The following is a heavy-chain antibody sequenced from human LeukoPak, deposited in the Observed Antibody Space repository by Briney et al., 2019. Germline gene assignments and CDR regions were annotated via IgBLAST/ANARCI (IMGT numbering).Heavy chain of an antibody. CDR2: MNPNSGGT. J-gene: IGHJ4*02. Sequence: GASVKVSCKASGYTFTGYYMHWVRQAPGQGLEWMGWMNPNSGGTNYAQKCQGRVTMTRDTSISTAYMELSRLRSDDTAVYYCASARRGWPYSPFDYWGQGTLVTVSS. CDR3: ASARRGWPYSPFDY. V-gene: IGHV1-2*02. D-gene: IGHD1-26*01. CDR1: GYTFTGYY.